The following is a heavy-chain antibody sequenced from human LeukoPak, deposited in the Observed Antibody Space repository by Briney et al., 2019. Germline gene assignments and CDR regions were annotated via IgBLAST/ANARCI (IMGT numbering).Heavy chain of an antibody. D-gene: IGHD1-1*01. V-gene: IGHV3-48*04. J-gene: IGHJ6*03. Sequence: GGSLRLSCAASGFAFISTSIHWVREAPGKGLEWLSYSSTVTGNIYYADSVKGRFTISRDNAKSSLNLQISSLRAEDTAVYFCATTGNFYDMDVWGRGTTVIVSS. CDR3: ATTGNFYDMDV. CDR2: SSTVTGNI. CDR1: GFAFISTS.